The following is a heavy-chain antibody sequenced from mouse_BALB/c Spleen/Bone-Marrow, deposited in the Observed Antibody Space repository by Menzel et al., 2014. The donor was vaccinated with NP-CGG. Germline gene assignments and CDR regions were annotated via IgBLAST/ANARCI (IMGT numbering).Heavy chain of an antibody. CDR2: ISSGSSTI. J-gene: IGHJ3*01. D-gene: IGHD3-1*01. Sequence: VQLKESGGGLVQPGGPRKLSCAASGFTFSSFGMHWVRRAPEKGLEWVAYISSGSSTIYYADTVKGRFTISRDNPKNTLCLQMTSLRSEDTAMYYCAREAARATWFTYWGQGTLVAVSA. CDR1: GFTFSSFG. V-gene: IGHV5-17*02. CDR3: AREAARATWFTY.